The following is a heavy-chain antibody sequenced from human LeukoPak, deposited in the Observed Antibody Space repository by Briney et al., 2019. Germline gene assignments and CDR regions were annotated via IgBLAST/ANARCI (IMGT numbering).Heavy chain of an antibody. CDR3: ARSYSTSWYSTDWFDP. Sequence: PGTSLRLSCAASAFTFSRDAMHWVRQAPGKGLEWVAMISLDGTNRNYADSVEGRFTISRDNSKNTLYLQMSSVRPGDTAFYYCARSYSTSWYSTDWFDPWGQGTLVTVSS. V-gene: IGHV3-30*04. CDR1: AFTFSRDA. J-gene: IGHJ5*02. D-gene: IGHD6-13*01. CDR2: ISLDGTNR.